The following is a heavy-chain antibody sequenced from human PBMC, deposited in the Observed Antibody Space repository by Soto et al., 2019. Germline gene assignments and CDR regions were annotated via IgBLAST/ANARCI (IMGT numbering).Heavy chain of an antibody. V-gene: IGHV5-10-1*01. Sequence: GESLKISCKGSGYSFAGYWITWVRQKPGKGLEWMGRIDPSDSQTYYSPSFRGHVTISATKSITTVFLQWSSLRASDTAMYYCARQIYDSDTGPNFQYYFESWGQGTPVTVSS. CDR2: IDPSDSQT. CDR1: GYSFAGYW. D-gene: IGHD3-22*01. J-gene: IGHJ4*02. CDR3: ARQIYDSDTGPNFQYYFES.